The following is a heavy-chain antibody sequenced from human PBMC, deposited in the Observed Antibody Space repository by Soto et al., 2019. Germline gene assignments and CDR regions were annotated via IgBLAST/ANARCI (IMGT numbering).Heavy chain of an antibody. CDR2: IYYSGST. Sequence: QVQLQESGPGLVKPSETLSLTCTVSGGSISSYYWSWILQPPGKGLEWIGYIYYSGSTNYNPSLKSRVTISVDTSKDQFSLNLSSGSAADTAVYYCATTSDYDILTGYPIYSYYYGMDVW. D-gene: IGHD3-9*01. CDR1: GGSISSYY. J-gene: IGHJ6*01. V-gene: IGHV4-59*08. CDR3: ATTSDYDILTGYPIYSYYYGMDV.